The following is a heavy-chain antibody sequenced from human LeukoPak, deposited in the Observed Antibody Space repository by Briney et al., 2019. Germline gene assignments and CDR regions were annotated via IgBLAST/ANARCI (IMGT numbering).Heavy chain of an antibody. V-gene: IGHV1-2*02. CDR3: ARDRYGDGFAHLDY. D-gene: IGHD5-24*01. J-gene: IGHJ4*02. Sequence: ASVKVSCKASGYTFTSYAIHWVRQAPGQGLEWMGWITPSGGTNYPQKFRGRVAITWDTSITTAYMDLSRLTSDDTAVYYCARDRYGDGFAHLDYWGQGALVTVSS. CDR1: GYTFTSYA. CDR2: ITPSGGT.